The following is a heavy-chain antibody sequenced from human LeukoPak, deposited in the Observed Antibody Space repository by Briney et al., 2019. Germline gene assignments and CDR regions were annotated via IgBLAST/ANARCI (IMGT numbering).Heavy chain of an antibody. J-gene: IGHJ4*02. D-gene: IGHD6-13*01. CDR1: GYTFTSYY. V-gene: IGHV1-46*01. Sequence: VSVKVSCKASGYTFTSYYMHWVRQAPGQGLEWMGIINPSGGNTNYAQKFQGRVTMTRDTSTRKVYMELSSLRSEDTAVYYCARSKQLSGSHDYWGQGTLVTVSS. CDR2: INPSGGNT. CDR3: ARSKQLSGSHDY.